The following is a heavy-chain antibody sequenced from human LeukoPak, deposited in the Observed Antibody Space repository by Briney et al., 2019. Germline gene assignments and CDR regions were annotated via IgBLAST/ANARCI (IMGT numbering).Heavy chain of an antibody. CDR3: TRGWDTFFGVAGDGFDS. CDR2: IRSKAFRETA. Sequence: GGSLRLSCTSSGFTFGDFAMSWLRQAPGKGLEWVGFIRSKAFRETADYAASVKGRFTISRDDSEGISYLQMNSLKTEDTAVYYCTRGWDTFFGVAGDGFDSWGQGPLVTFSS. CDR1: GFTFGDFA. V-gene: IGHV3-49*03. J-gene: IGHJ4*02. D-gene: IGHD3-3*01.